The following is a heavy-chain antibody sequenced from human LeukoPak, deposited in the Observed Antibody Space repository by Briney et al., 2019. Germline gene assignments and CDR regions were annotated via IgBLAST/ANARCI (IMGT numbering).Heavy chain of an antibody. CDR2: IKSKTDGGTT. Sequence: PGGSLRLSCAASGFTFSNAWMSWVRQAPGKGLEWVGRIKSKTDGGTTDYAAPVKGRFTISRDDSKNTLYLQMNSLKTEDTAVYYCTTDAVSVMVTCCYWGQGTLVTVSS. D-gene: IGHD5-18*01. CDR1: GFTFSNAW. J-gene: IGHJ4*02. CDR3: TTDAVSVMVTCCY. V-gene: IGHV3-15*01.